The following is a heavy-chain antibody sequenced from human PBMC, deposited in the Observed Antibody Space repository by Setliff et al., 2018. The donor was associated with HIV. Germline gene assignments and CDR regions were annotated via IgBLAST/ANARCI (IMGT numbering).Heavy chain of an antibody. J-gene: IGHJ4*02. CDR1: GGSITTYNYY. CDR3: FLFYDDRSGFYWD. D-gene: IGHD3-22*01. Sequence: SETLSLTCTVSGGSITTYNYYWAWIRQPPGKGLEFIGEMNHRGVIKYLSSLKSRVTMAVDTSKKQFSLKLKSVTAADTAVHYCFLFYDDRSGFYWDWGQGTPVTVSS. V-gene: IGHV4-39*07. CDR2: MNHRGVI.